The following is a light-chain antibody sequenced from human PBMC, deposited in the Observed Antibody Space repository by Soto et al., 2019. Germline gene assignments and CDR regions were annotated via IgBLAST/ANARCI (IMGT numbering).Light chain of an antibody. CDR3: CSYAGSDTFV. CDR2: DVN. V-gene: IGLV2-11*01. Sequence: QSALTQPRSVSGSPGQSVTISCTGTSSDVGGSNYVSWYQQHPGRAPKLIIFDVNKRPSGVPDRFSGSKSGSTASLTISGLQAEDEANYYCCSYAGSDTFVLGGGTKLTVL. CDR1: SSDVGGSNY. J-gene: IGLJ2*01.